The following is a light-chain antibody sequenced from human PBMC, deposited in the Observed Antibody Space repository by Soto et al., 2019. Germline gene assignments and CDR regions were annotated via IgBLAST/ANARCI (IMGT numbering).Light chain of an antibody. CDR2: EVT. CDR3: GSYAGGNTFV. J-gene: IGLJ1*01. Sequence: QSALAQSPSASGSPGQSVTISCIGTSSDVGGYNYVSWYQHHPGKAPKLIIYEVTKRPSGVPDRFSGSRSGTTASLTVSGLQAEDEADYYCGSYAGGNTFVFGTGTKATV. CDR1: SSDVGGYNY. V-gene: IGLV2-8*01.